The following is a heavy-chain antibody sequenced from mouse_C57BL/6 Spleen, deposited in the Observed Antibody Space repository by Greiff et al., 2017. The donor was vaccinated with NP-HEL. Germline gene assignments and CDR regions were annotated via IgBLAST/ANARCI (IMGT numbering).Heavy chain of an antibody. CDR2: IYPGSGST. CDR1: GYTFTSYW. Sequence: QVQLQQPGAELVKPGASVKMSCKASGYTFTSYWITWVKQRPGQGLEWIGDIYPGSGSTNYNEKFKSKATLTVDTTSSTAYMQLSSLTSEDSAVYDCATTIVKAYYFDYWGQGTTLTVSS. D-gene: IGHD2-5*01. V-gene: IGHV1-55*01. J-gene: IGHJ2*01. CDR3: ATTIVKAYYFDY.